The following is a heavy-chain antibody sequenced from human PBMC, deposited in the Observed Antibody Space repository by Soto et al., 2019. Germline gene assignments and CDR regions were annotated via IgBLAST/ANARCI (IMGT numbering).Heavy chain of an antibody. V-gene: IGHV1-2*02. CDR1: GYTFIDYY. J-gene: IGHJ4*02. D-gene: IGHD3-9*01. Sequence: ASVKVSCNASGYTFIDYYMHWVRQPPGQWFEWMGRISPRSGGTNYAQKFQGRVTMTWDTSLNTAYMELSSLISEDTDVYYCARPPGYISDWYYFDLWGQGTLVTVSS. CDR2: ISPRSGGT. CDR3: ARPPGYISDWYYFDL.